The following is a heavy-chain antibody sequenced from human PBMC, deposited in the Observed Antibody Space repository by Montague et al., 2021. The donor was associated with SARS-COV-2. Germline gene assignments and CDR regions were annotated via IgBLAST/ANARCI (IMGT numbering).Heavy chain of an antibody. CDR2: IYYSGST. CDR1: GGSISSYY. V-gene: IGHV4-59*12. Sequence: SETLSLTCTVSGGSISSYYWSWIRQPPGKGLDRIGNIYYSGSTNSNPTLTSRVTLSVDTSKTQFSLRLSSVTAADTAVFYCARGLDYWGRGTLVTVSS. CDR3: ARGLDY. D-gene: IGHD3-16*01. J-gene: IGHJ4*02.